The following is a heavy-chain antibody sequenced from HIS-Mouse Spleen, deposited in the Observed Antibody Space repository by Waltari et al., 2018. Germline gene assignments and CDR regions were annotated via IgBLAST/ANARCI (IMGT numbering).Heavy chain of an antibody. CDR2: IKQDGSEK. CDR3: ARVGSGWSLDY. D-gene: IGHD6-19*01. J-gene: IGHJ4*02. Sequence: EVQLVESGGGLVQPGGSLRLSCAASGFTFSSYWMSWVRQAPGRGLEWVAKIKQDGSEKYYVDSVKGRFTISRDNAKNSLYLQMNSLRAEDTAVYYCARVGSGWSLDYWGQGTLVTVSS. V-gene: IGHV3-7*01. CDR1: GFTFSSYW.